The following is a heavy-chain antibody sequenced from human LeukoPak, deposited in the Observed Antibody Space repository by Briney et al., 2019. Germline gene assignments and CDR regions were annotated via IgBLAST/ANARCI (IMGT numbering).Heavy chain of an antibody. CDR2: ISGSSRHK. Sequence: PGGSLRLSCAASGFTFSSYTMNWVRQAPGKGLEWVSSISGSSRHKYYADSVKGRFTISRDNAKNSLYLQMNSLIAEDTAVYYCARTANFAAGYYIDYWGQGTLVTVSS. V-gene: IGHV3-21*01. D-gene: IGHD6-13*01. J-gene: IGHJ4*02. CDR1: GFTFSSYT. CDR3: ARTANFAAGYYIDY.